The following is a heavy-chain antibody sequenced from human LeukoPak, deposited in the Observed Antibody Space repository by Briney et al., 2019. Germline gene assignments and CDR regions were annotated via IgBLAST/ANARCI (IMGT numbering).Heavy chain of an antibody. J-gene: IGHJ5*02. CDR3: ARDRGGYTVTPNWFDP. CDR1: GYTLTELS. V-gene: IGHV1-24*01. CDR2: FDPEDGET. D-gene: IGHD4-17*01. Sequence: ASVKVSCKVSGYTLTELSMHWVRQAPGKGLEWMGGFDPEDGETIYAQKFQGRVTMTEDTSTDTAYMELSSLRSEDTAVYYCARDRGGYTVTPNWFDPWGQGTLVTVSS.